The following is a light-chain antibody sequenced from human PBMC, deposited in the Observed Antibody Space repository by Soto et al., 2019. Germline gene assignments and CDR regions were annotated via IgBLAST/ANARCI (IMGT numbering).Light chain of an antibody. CDR3: MQALQTPT. CDR1: QSLLHSNGYNY. Sequence: IVMTQSPLSLPVTPGEPASISCRSSQSLLHSNGYNYLDWYLQKPGQSPQLLIYLGSNRSSGVPDRFSGSGSGTDFTLKISRVEAEDVGVYYCMQALQTPTFGQGTKVDNK. CDR2: LGS. J-gene: IGKJ1*01. V-gene: IGKV2-28*01.